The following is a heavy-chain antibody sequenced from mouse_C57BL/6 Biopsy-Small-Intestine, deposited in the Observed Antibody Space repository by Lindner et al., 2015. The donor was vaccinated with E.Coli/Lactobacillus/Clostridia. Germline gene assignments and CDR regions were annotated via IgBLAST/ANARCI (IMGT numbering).Heavy chain of an antibody. CDR3: ARNYFGSSPYYFDY. J-gene: IGHJ2*01. CDR1: GYTFTSYG. CDR2: IYIGNGYT. V-gene: IGHV1-58*01. D-gene: IGHD1-1*01. Sequence: VQLQESGAELVRPGSSVKMSCKTSGYTFTSYGINWVKQRPGQGLEWIGYIYIGNGYTEYNEKFKGKATLTSDTSSSTAYMQLSSLTPEDSAIFFCARNYFGSSPYYFDYWGQGTTLTVSS.